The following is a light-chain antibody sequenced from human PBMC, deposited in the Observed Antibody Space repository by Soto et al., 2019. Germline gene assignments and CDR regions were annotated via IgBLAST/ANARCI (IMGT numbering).Light chain of an antibody. CDR3: QQYSNSPWT. J-gene: IGKJ1*01. CDR2: DAS. V-gene: IGKV1-5*01. CDR1: QSISSW. Sequence: DIQMAQSPSTLSASVGDRVTITCRASQSISSWLAWYRQKPGKAPKLLIYDASSLESGVPSRFSGSGSGTEFTLTISSLQPDDFAVYYCQQYSNSPWTFGQGTKVEIK.